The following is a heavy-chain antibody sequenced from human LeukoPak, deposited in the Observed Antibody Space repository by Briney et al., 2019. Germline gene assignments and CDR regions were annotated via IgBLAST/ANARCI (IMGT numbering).Heavy chain of an antibody. D-gene: IGHD2-2*01. Sequence: SETLSLTCAVYGGSFSGYYWSWIRQPPGKGLEWIGEINHSGSTNYNPSLKSRVTISVDTSKNQFSLKLSSVTAADTAVYYCARAHIVVVPAATPTYYFDYWGQGTLVTVSP. CDR1: GGSFSGYY. CDR2: INHSGST. V-gene: IGHV4-34*01. J-gene: IGHJ4*02. CDR3: ARAHIVVVPAATPTYYFDY.